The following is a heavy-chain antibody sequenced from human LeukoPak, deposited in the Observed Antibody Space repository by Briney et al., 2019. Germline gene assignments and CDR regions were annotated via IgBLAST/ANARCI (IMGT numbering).Heavy chain of an antibody. CDR2: INHSGGT. CDR3: ARAFPYCSGGSCYSYYFDY. CDR1: GGSFSGYY. V-gene: IGHV4-34*01. Sequence: SETLSLTCAVYGGSFSGYYWSWIRQPPGKGLEWIGEINHSGGTNYNPSLKSRVTISVDTSKNQFSLKLSSVTAADTAVYYCARAFPYCSGGSCYSYYFDYWGQGTLVTVSS. D-gene: IGHD2-15*01. J-gene: IGHJ4*02.